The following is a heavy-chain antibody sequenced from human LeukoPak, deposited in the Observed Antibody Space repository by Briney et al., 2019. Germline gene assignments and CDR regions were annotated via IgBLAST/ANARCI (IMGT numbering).Heavy chain of an antibody. D-gene: IGHD6-19*01. CDR2: INPNSGGA. V-gene: IGHV1-2*02. Sequence: ASVKVSCKASGHIFTDYYMHWVRQAPGQGLEWMGWINPNSGGANYPQKFQGRVTMTRDTSISTAYMELSSLTSDDTAAYYCARDTVTTSGWEGLNWFDPWGQGTLVTVSS. CDR3: ARDTVTTSGWEGLNWFDP. CDR1: GHIFTDYY. J-gene: IGHJ5*02.